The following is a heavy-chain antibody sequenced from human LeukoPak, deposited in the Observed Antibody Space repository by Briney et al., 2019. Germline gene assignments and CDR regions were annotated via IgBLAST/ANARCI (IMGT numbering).Heavy chain of an antibody. CDR3: ARMYYYGSGSYYKFPYYYYYYMDV. CDR2: IIPIFGTA. Sequence: SSVNVSCKASVGTFSSYSISWVRQAPGQGLEWMGGIIPIFGTANYAQKFQGRVTITADESTSTAYMELSSLRSEDTAVYYCARMYYYGSGSYYKFPYYYYYYMDVWGKGTTVTVSS. CDR1: VGTFSSYS. V-gene: IGHV1-69*01. J-gene: IGHJ6*03. D-gene: IGHD3-10*01.